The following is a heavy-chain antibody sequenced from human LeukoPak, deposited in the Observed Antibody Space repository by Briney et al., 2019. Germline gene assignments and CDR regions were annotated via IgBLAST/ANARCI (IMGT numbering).Heavy chain of an antibody. J-gene: IGHJ4*02. CDR2: INHSGTT. V-gene: IGHV4-34*01. D-gene: IGHD3-10*01. Sequence: SETLSLTCAVYGGSFSGYYGSWIRQPPGKGLQWIGEINHSGTTNYNPSLKSRVTISVDTSKNQFSLKLSSVTAADTAVYYCARGLGRLPSGGYWGQGTLVTVSS. CDR3: ARGLGRLPSGGY. CDR1: GGSFSGYY.